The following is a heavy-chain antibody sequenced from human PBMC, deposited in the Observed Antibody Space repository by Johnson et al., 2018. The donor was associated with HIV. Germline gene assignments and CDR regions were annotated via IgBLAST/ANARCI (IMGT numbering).Heavy chain of an antibody. Sequence: QVQLVESGGALVQPGGSLRLSCAASGFSVSSNYMSWVRQAPGKGLEWVAVISYDGSNKYYADSVKGRFTISRDKSKNSLYLQMNSLRTEATALYCCAKEGGTDYCDEVGLAFDIWGQGPMVTVSS. CDR2: ISYDGSNK. V-gene: IGHV3-30*18. J-gene: IGHJ3*02. D-gene: IGHD4-17*01. CDR1: GFSVSSNY. CDR3: AKEGGTDYCDEVGLAFDI.